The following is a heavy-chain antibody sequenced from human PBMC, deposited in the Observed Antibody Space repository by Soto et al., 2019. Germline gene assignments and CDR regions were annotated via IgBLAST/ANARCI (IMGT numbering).Heavy chain of an antibody. Sequence: QVQLQESGPGLVKPSETLSLNCTVSGGPISSYYWSWIRQSPGKGLEWIGYIYYSGSTNYNPSLKSLVPVSVNTSKNQSSLELTSVTAADTAVYYCAWGRSGWPPRLGYWGQGTLVTVSS. V-gene: IGHV4-59*01. CDR3: AWGRSGWPPRLGY. J-gene: IGHJ4*02. CDR1: GGPISSYY. D-gene: IGHD6-19*01. CDR2: IYYSGST.